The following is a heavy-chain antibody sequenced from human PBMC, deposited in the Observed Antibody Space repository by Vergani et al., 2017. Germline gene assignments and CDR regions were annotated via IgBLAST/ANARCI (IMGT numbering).Heavy chain of an antibody. CDR3: AGDYDYVWWSYRF. D-gene: IGHD3-16*02. V-gene: IGHV1-69*08. CDR1: GGTFSSYT. CDR2: IIPILGIA. Sequence: QVQLVQSGAEVKKPGSSVKVSCKASGGTFSSYTISWVRQAPGQGLEWMGRIIPILGIANYAQKFQGRVTITADKSTSTAYMELSSLRSEDTAVYYCAGDYDYVWWSYRFWGQGTLVTVSS. J-gene: IGHJ4*02.